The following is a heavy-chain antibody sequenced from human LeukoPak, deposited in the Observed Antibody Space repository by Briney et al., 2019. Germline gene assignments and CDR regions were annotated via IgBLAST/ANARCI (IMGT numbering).Heavy chain of an antibody. CDR2: ISYDGSNK. Sequence: GGSLRLSCAASGFTFSSYAMSWVRQAPGKGLEWVAVISYDGSNKYYADSVKGRFTISRDNSKNTLYLQMNSLRAEDTAVYYCARDSYYSSSLYYYYYMDVWGKGTTVTVSS. D-gene: IGHD6-13*01. J-gene: IGHJ6*03. CDR1: GFTFSSYA. V-gene: IGHV3-30*04. CDR3: ARDSYYSSSLYYYYYMDV.